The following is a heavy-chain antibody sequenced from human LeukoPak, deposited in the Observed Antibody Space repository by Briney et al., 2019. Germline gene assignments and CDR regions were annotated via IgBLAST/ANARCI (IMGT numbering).Heavy chain of an antibody. D-gene: IGHD3-22*01. V-gene: IGHV1-18*01. CDR3: ARAADYDSSGYYRY. CDR1: GYTFTSYG. Sequence: ASVKVSCKASGYTFTSYGISWVRQAPGQGLEWMGWISAYNGNTNYAQKLQGRVTMTTDTSTSTAYMELRSLRSDDTAVYYCARAADYDSSGYYRYWGQGTLVTVSS. J-gene: IGHJ4*02. CDR2: ISAYNGNT.